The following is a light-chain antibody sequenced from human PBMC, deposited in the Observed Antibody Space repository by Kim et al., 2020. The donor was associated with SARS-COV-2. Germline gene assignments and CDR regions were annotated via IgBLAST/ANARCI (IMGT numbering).Light chain of an antibody. V-gene: IGKV1-33*01. Sequence: DIQMTQSPSSLSASVGDRVTITCQASQDISNYLNWYQQKPEKAPKLLIYDASNLETGVPSRFSGSGSGTDFTFTISSLQPEDMATYYCEQYDNRPLTFGGGTKVDIK. CDR3: EQYDNRPLT. CDR2: DAS. CDR1: QDISNY. J-gene: IGKJ4*01.